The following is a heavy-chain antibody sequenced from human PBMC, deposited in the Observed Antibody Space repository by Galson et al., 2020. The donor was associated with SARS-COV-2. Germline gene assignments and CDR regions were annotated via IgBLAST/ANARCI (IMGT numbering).Heavy chain of an antibody. CDR1: GFTFSSYS. D-gene: IGHD2-15*01. J-gene: IGHJ3*02. CDR3: ARVGYCSGGSCYGDAFYI. Sequence: NSGGSLRLSCAASGFTFSSYSMNWVRQAPGKGLEWVSSISSSSSYIYYADSVKGRFTISRDNAKNSLYLQMNSLRAEDTAVYYCARVGYCSGGSCYGDAFYIWGQGTMVTVSS. CDR2: ISSSSSYI. V-gene: IGHV3-21*01.